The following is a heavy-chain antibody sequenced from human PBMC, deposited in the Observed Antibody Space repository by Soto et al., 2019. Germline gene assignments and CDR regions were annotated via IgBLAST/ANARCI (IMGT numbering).Heavy chain of an antibody. CDR1: GYTFTSYD. J-gene: IGHJ4*02. Sequence: QVQLVQSGAEVKKPGASVKVSCKASGYTFTSYDINWVRQATGQGLEWLGWMNPNSGNTGYAQKFQGRVTMTRNTSISTAYMELSSLRSEDTAVYYCAINYDILTGYYFVGGNSWGQGTLVTVSS. D-gene: IGHD3-9*01. CDR2: MNPNSGNT. CDR3: AINYDILTGYYFVGGNS. V-gene: IGHV1-8*01.